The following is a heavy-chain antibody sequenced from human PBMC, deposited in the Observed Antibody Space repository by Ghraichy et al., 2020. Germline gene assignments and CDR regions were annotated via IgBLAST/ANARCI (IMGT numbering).Heavy chain of an antibody. D-gene: IGHD4-17*01. CDR3: AREHEGDYRKIYYYYGMDV. J-gene: IGHJ6*02. V-gene: IGHV3-33*01. Sequence: LSLTCAASGFTFSSYGMHWVRQAPGKGLEWVAVIWHDGSNKYYADSVKGRFTISRDNSKNTLYLQMNSLRAEDTAVYYCAREHEGDYRKIYYYYGMDVWGQGTTVTVSS. CDR2: IWHDGSNK. CDR1: GFTFSSYG.